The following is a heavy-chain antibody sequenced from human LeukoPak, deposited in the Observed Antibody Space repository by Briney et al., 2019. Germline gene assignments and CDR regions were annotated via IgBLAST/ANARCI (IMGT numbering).Heavy chain of an antibody. J-gene: IGHJ4*02. CDR3: ARADGYNPPFDY. CDR2: ISSSSSYI. CDR1: GFTFSSYS. D-gene: IGHD5-24*01. V-gene: IGHV3-21*01. Sequence: PGGSLRLSCAASGFTFSSYSMNWVRQAPGKGLEWVSSISSSSSYIYYADSVKGRFTISRDNAKNSLYLQMNSLRAEDTAVYYCARADGYNPPFDYWGQGTLVTVSS.